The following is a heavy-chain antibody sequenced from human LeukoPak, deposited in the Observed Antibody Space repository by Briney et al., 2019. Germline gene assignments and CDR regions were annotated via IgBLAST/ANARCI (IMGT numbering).Heavy chain of an antibody. CDR3: ARDWSE. CDR2: IYSGGST. Sequence: ASETLSLTCAVYGGSFSGYYWSWVRQAPGKGLEWVSVIYSGGSTYYADSVKGRFTISRDNSKNTLYLQMNSLRAEDTAVYYCARDWSEWGQGTLVTVSS. CDR1: GGSFSGYY. J-gene: IGHJ4*02. V-gene: IGHV3-66*01.